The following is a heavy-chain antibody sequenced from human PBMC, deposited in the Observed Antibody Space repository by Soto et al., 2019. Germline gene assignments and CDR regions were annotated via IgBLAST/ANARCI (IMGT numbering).Heavy chain of an antibody. CDR3: ARTPYYYGSGSLSVNWFDP. J-gene: IGHJ5*02. V-gene: IGHV6-1*01. CDR1: GDSVSSNSAA. Sequence: QTLSLTCAISGDSVSSNSAAWNWIRQSPSRGLEWLGRTYYRSKWYNDYAVSVKSRITINPGTSKIQFSLQLNSVTPEDTAVYYCARTPYYYGSGSLSVNWFDPWGQGTLVTVSS. CDR2: TYYRSKWYN. D-gene: IGHD3-10*01.